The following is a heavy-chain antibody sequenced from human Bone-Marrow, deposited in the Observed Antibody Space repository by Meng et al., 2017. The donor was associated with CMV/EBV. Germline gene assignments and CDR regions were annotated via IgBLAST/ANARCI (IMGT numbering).Heavy chain of an antibody. CDR3: ARVDYGGNWEFDY. J-gene: IGHJ4*02. CDR1: GGSISSYY. Sequence: SDTLSFTCTVSGGSISSYYWSWIRQPPGKGLEWIGYIYYSGSTNYNHSLKSRVTISVDTSKNQFSLKLSSVTAADTAVYYCARVDYGGNWEFDYWGQGTLVTVSS. D-gene: IGHD4-23*01. CDR2: IYYSGST. V-gene: IGHV4-59*01.